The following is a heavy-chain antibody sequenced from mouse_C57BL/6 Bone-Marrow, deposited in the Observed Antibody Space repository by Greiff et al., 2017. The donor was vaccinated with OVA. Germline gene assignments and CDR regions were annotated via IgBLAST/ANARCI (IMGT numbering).Heavy chain of an antibody. Sequence: EVQLMESGGGLVQSGRSLRLSCATSGFTFSDFYMEWVRQAPGKGLEWIAASRNKANDYTTEYSASVKGRFIVSRDTSQSILYLQMNALRAEDTAMYYGARDGGSSYGYFDVWGKGTTVTVSS. V-gene: IGHV7-1*01. CDR2: SRNKANDYTT. J-gene: IGHJ1*03. CDR1: GFTFSDFY. D-gene: IGHD1-1*01. CDR3: ARDGGSSYGYFDV.